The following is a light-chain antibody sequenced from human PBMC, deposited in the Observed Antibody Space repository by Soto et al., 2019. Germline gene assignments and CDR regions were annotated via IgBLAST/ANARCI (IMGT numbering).Light chain of an antibody. V-gene: IGKV3-20*01. CDR1: QSITSSY. J-gene: IGKJ1*01. CDR3: QQYGSSVTWT. Sequence: EVVLTQSPGTVSLSPGERATLSCRASQSITSSYIAWYQQKPGQAPRLLIYAASSRATGIPDRFSGSGSGTGFTLSISRLEPEDFAVYYCQQYGSSVTWTFGQGTKVEIK. CDR2: AAS.